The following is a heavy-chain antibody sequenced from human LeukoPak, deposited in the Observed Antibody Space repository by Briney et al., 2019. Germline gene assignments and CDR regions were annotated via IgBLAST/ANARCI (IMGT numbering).Heavy chain of an antibody. V-gene: IGHV3-23*01. CDR1: GFTFSSYG. CDR3: ARAGILTGYYKGYYFDC. Sequence: GGSLRLSCAASGFTFSSYGMSWVRQAPGKGLEWVSAISGSGGSTYYADSVKGRFTISRDSAKNSLYLQMNSLRAGDTAVYYCARAGILTGYYKGYYFDCWGQGTLVTVSS. D-gene: IGHD3-9*01. CDR2: ISGSGGST. J-gene: IGHJ4*02.